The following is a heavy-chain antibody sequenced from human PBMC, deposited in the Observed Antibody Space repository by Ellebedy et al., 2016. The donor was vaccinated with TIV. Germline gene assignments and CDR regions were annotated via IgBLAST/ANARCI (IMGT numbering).Heavy chain of an antibody. CDR1: GYTFTSYY. CDR3: ARVPAATDRIDY. J-gene: IGHJ4*02. CDR2: INPSGGST. Sequence: ASVKVSXXASGYTFTSYYMHWVRQAPGQGLEWMGIINPSGGSTSYAQKFQGRVTMTRDTSTSTVYMELSSLRSEDTAVYYCARVPAATDRIDYWGQGTLVTVSS. V-gene: IGHV1-46*03. D-gene: IGHD2-2*01.